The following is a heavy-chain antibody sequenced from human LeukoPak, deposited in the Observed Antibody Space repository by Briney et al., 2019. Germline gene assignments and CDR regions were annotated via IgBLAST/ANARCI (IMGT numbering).Heavy chain of an antibody. D-gene: IGHD2-2*01. J-gene: IGHJ6*03. CDR2: IYYSGST. CDR1: GGSISSYY. CDR3: ARALWMYGDCSSTSCYSYYYYMDV. Sequence: TTSETLSLTCTVSGGSISSYYWSWIRQPPGKGLEWIGYIYYSGSTNYNPSLKSRVTISVDTSKNQFSLKLSSVTAADTAVYYCARALWMYGDCSSTSCYSYYYYMDVWGKGTTVTISS. V-gene: IGHV4-59*01.